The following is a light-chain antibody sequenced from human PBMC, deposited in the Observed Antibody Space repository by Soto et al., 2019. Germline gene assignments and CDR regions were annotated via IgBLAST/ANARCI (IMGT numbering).Light chain of an antibody. V-gene: IGKV3D-15*01. J-gene: IGKJ1*01. CDR3: QQYNNWPQT. CDR1: QTINNN. Sequence: EVVLTQAPATLSVSPGERATLSCRASQTINNNVAWYPLKDGQVPRLVIYGASTRETDIPARFSGSGAGTEFTLTISSLQSEDVEEDHCQQYNNWPQTFGQGTKVDIK. CDR2: GAS.